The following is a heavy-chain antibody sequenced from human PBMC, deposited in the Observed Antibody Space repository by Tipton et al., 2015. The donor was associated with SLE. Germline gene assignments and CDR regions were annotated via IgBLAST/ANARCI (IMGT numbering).Heavy chain of an antibody. D-gene: IGHD3-3*01. V-gene: IGHV4-39*01. CDR3: ARHGRFLEGLPRGAFDI. Sequence: TLSLTCTVSGGSISSSSYYWGWIRQPPGKGLEWIGSIYYSGSTYYNPSLKSRVTISVDTSKNQFSLKLSSVTAADTAVYYCARHGRFLEGLPRGAFDIWGQGTMVTVSS. CDR1: GGSISSSSYY. CDR2: IYYSGST. J-gene: IGHJ3*02.